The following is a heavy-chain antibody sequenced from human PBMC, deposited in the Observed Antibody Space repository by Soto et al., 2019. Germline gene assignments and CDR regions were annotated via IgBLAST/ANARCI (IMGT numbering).Heavy chain of an antibody. CDR3: AGYIPGVGYYGMDG. CDR2: IGESGTPT. CDR1: GFTFSSYA. V-gene: IGHV3-23*01. Sequence: EVQLLESGGGLVQPGGSLRLSCAASGFTFSSYAMKWVRQAPGKGLEWVSLIGESGTPTYYADSVKGRFTISRDNSGNTLCLERYSMRAEDTAVYYCAGYIPGVGYYGMDGWGQGTTVTVSS. J-gene: IGHJ6*02. D-gene: IGHD5-18*01.